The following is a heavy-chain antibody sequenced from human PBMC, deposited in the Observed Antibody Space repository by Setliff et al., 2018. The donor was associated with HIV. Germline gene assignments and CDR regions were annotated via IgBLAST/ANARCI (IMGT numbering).Heavy chain of an antibody. D-gene: IGHD3-10*01. J-gene: IGHJ4*02. CDR2: INSGTGNT. V-gene: IGHV1-3*01. CDR1: GFIFTNYG. Sequence: ASVKVSCKASGFIFTNYGIHWVRQAPGHSLEWMGFINSGTGNTIYSQKFQGRVTFSRDTSASTAYMELSSLRSEDTGIYYCSRSGVPPYYYYGMDVWGQGTLVTVSS. CDR3: SRSGVPPYYYYGMDV.